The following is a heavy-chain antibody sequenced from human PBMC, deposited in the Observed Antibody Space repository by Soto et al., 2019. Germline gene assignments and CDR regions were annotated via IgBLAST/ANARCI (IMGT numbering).Heavy chain of an antibody. CDR1: GVTFSNYA. J-gene: IGHJ6*02. CDR2: IRSDGGGT. Sequence: GGSLRLSCSVSGVTFSNYALHWVRQAPGKGLEYVSAIRSDGGGTYYADSVKGRFTISRDNSKNTLYLQMSSLRAEDTAVYFCAGIDYSTSAGVWGQGTTVTVSS. V-gene: IGHV3-64*04. CDR3: AGIDYSTSAGV. D-gene: IGHD6-13*01.